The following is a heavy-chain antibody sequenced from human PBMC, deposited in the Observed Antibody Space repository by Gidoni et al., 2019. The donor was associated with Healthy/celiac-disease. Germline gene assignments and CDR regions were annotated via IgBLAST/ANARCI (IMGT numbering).Heavy chain of an antibody. CDR2: INPNSGGT. D-gene: IGHD3-9*01. CDR1: GYTFTGYY. J-gene: IGHJ4*02. V-gene: IGHV1-2*02. Sequence: QVQLVQSGAEVKKPGASVKVSCKASGYTFTGYYMHWVRQAPGQGLEWMGWINPNSGGTNYAQKFQGRVTMTRDTSISTAYMELSRLRSDDTAVYYCARVPYYFDWLFTPFDYWGQGTLVTVSS. CDR3: ARVPYYFDWLFTPFDY.